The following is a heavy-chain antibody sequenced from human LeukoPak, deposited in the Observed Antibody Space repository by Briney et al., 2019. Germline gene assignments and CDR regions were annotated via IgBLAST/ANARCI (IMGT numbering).Heavy chain of an antibody. D-gene: IGHD3-22*01. J-gene: IGHJ5*02. CDR3: ARDRRFDSRGYYGNWFDP. CDR1: GFTFSSYE. V-gene: IGHV3-48*03. Sequence: PGGSLRLSCAASGFTFSSYEMNWVRQAPGKGLEWVSYISSSGSTIYYAESVKGRFTISRDNAKISLSLQMNSLRAEDTAVYYCARDRRFDSRGYYGNWFDPWGQGTLVTVSS. CDR2: ISSSGSTI.